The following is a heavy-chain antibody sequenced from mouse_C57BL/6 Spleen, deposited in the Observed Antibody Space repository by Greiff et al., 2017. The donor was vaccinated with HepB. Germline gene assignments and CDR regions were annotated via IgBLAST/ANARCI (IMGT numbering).Heavy chain of an antibody. V-gene: IGHV1-80*01. Sequence: LQQSGASVKISCKASGYAFSSYWMNWVKQRPGKGLEWIGQIYPGDGDTNYNGKFKGKATLTADKSSSTAYMQLSSLTSEDSAVYFCARMNDYRYFDVWGTGTTVTVSS. D-gene: IGHD2-3*01. CDR2: IYPGDGDT. CDR3: ARMNDYRYFDV. CDR1: GYAFSSYW. J-gene: IGHJ1*03.